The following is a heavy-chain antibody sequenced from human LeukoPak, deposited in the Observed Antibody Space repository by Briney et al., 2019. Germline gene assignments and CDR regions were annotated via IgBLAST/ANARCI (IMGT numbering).Heavy chain of an antibody. CDR2: IRYDGSHT. J-gene: IGHJ4*02. Sequence: GGSLRLSCGASGFTFNTYDMHWVRQAPGKGLEWVSFIRYDGSHTYYVDSVKGRFTISRDNSKNTVFLQMNSLRVEDTAVYYCAKPSGSGFDYWGQGTQVTVSS. D-gene: IGHD1-26*01. V-gene: IGHV3-30*02. CDR3: AKPSGSGFDY. CDR1: GFTFNTYD.